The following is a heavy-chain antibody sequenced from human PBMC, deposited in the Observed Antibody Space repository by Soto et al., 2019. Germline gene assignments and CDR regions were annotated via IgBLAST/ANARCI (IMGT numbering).Heavy chain of an antibody. J-gene: IGHJ5*02. V-gene: IGHV3-23*01. CDR3: ANEGTTSPYNWFDP. CDR1: GFTFSNYA. D-gene: IGHD2-2*01. Sequence: GGSLRLSCAASGFTFSNYAMSWVRQAPGKGLEWVSGLSDGGGSTFYADSVKGRFTISRDNAKNTLYLQMSSLRAEDTAVYYRANEGTTSPYNWFDPWGHGTLVTVSS. CDR2: LSDGGGST.